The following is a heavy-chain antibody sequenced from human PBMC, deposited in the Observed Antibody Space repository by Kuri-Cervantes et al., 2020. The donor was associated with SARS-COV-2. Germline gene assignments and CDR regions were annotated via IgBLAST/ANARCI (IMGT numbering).Heavy chain of an antibody. Sequence: GESLKISCAASGFTFDDYGMSWVRQAPGKGLEWVSGINWNGGSTGYADSVKGRFTISRDNAKNSLYLQMNSLRAEDTAAYYCARDAPLEIHVPHDAFDIWGQGTMVTVSS. D-gene: IGHD1-1*01. CDR1: GFTFDDYG. V-gene: IGHV3-20*04. J-gene: IGHJ3*02. CDR3: ARDAPLEIHVPHDAFDI. CDR2: INWNGGST.